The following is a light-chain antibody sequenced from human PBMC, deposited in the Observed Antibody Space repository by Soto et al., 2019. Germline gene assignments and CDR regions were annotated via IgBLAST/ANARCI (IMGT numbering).Light chain of an antibody. CDR3: QHLNNYPPFT. J-gene: IGKJ3*01. CDR1: QDIKTY. V-gene: IGKV1-9*01. CDR2: GTF. Sequence: IQLTQSPSSLSASVGDRVSITCRASQDIKTYLAWYQQKQGKAPKLLISGTFTLQSGVPSRFDGSGSGTDFTLTISRLQPEDFATYYCQHLNNYPPFTFGPGTKVDLE.